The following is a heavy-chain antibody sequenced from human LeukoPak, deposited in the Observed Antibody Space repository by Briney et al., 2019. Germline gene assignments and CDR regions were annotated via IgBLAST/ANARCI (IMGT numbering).Heavy chain of an antibody. V-gene: IGHV1-46*01. Sequence: ASVKVSCKASGYSFTSHYMHWVRQAPGQGLEWLGLINPSGSSTLYAQKFQGRVTMTRDMSTTTGYMELSSLKSEDTAVYYCARDNSVGDVAWWLDPWGQGTLVTVSS. CDR3: ARDNSVGDVAWWLDP. J-gene: IGHJ5*02. CDR2: INPSGSST. CDR1: GYSFTSHY. D-gene: IGHD1-26*01.